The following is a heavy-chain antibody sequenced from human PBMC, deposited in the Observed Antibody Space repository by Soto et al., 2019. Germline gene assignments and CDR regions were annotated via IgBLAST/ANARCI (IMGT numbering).Heavy chain of an antibody. CDR2: IKSDGTT. J-gene: IGHJ6*02. CDR3: AKDRGEEGLKFLEWFGGMDV. D-gene: IGHD3-3*01. V-gene: IGHV3-74*01. CDR1: EFTVSNYW. Sequence: GGSLRLSCAASEFTVSNYWMNWVRQAPGKGLVWVSHIKSDGTTPYADSVEGRFTVSRDDAKNRLYLQMNSLRAEDTAVYYCAKDRGEEGLKFLEWFGGMDVWGHGTTVTVSS.